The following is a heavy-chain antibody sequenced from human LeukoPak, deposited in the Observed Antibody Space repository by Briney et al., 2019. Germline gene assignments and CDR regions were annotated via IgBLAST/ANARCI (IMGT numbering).Heavy chain of an antibody. D-gene: IGHD3-22*01. CDR3: AKAPYDTSGLSSPNYFDY. CDR1: GFIFRTYA. V-gene: IGHV3-23*01. Sequence: GGSLRLSCAASGFIFRTYAMSWVRQAPGKGLEWVSALSGSGDKTFYADSVKGRFTISRDNSKNTLYLQMNSLRAEDTAVYYCAKAPYDTSGLSSPNYFDYWGQGTLVTVSS. CDR2: LSGSGDKT. J-gene: IGHJ4*02.